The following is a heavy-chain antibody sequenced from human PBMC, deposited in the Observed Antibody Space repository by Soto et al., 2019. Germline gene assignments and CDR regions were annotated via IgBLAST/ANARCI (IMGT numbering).Heavy chain of an antibody. V-gene: IGHV1-18*01. Sequence: ASVKVSCKASGYTFTSYGISWVRQAPGQGLEWMGWISAYNGNTNYAQKLQGRVTMTTDTSTSTAYMELRSLRSDDTAVYYCARDSVWGDLMGPTGRGVIADYWGQGTLVTVSS. J-gene: IGHJ4*02. D-gene: IGHD3-10*01. CDR3: ARDSVWGDLMGPTGRGVIADY. CDR1: GYTFTSYG. CDR2: ISAYNGNT.